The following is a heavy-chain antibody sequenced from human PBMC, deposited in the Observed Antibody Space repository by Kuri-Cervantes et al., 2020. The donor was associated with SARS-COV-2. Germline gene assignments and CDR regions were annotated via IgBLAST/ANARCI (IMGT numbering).Heavy chain of an antibody. CDR3: ARELPQDAFDI. Sequence: SETLSLTCAVYGGSFNDYWWSWVRQPPGTGLEWIGDIKHSGSTNCNPSLKSRVTISVDTSKNQFSLKLSSVTAADTAVYYCARELPQDAFDIWGQGTMVTVSS. D-gene: IGHD4-23*01. J-gene: IGHJ3*02. V-gene: IGHV4-34*01. CDR2: IKHSGST. CDR1: GGSFNDYW.